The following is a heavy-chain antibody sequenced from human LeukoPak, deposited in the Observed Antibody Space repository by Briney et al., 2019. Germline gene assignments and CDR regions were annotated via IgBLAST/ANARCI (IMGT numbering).Heavy chain of an antibody. CDR1: GFTFSSYN. V-gene: IGHV3-21*04. CDR2: ITSGSSYI. J-gene: IGHJ6*03. CDR3: AKSPMDV. Sequence: GGSLRLSCAASGFTFSSYNMNWVRQAPGQGLEWVSSITSGSSYIYYADSVKGRFTISRDNAKSSLYLQMNSLRAEDTAVYYCAKSPMDVWGRGTTVTVSS.